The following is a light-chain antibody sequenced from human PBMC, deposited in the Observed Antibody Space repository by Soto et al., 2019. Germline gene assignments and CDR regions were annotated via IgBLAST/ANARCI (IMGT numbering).Light chain of an antibody. CDR3: CSYVGSDSSFA. CDR2: DVS. Sequence: QSVLTQPASVSDSPGQSITISCTETSSDVGGSNFVSWYQQHPGKPPKLIIYDVSIRPSGVPDRFSASKSGITASLTISGLQAEDEADYYYCSYVGSDSSFAFGSGTKVTVL. J-gene: IGLJ1*01. V-gene: IGLV2-14*03. CDR1: SSDVGGSNF.